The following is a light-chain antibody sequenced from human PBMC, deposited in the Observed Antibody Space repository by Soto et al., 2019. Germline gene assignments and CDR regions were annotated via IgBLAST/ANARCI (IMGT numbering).Light chain of an antibody. CDR1: SSDVGAYNL. Sequence: QSALTQPASVSGSPGQSINISCTGSSSDVGAYNLVSWYQQYAGKAPKLMIFEVTQRPSGVSDRFSGSKSDNTASLTISGLQAEDEADYYCCSYAGSRYVFGTGTKVTVL. V-gene: IGLV2-23*02. J-gene: IGLJ1*01. CDR3: CSYAGSRYV. CDR2: EVT.